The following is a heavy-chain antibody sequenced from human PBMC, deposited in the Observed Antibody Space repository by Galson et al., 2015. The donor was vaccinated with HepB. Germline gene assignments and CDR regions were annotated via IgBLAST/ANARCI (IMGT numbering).Heavy chain of an antibody. CDR1: GFAFSGYA. Sequence: SLRLSCAASGFAFSGYAMHWVSQAPLKGLEWVAYISYDETTKHYADSVKGRFTISRDNSKDTLYLQLNSLRTEDTAVYYCATVAWVVTSGFDIWGQGTMVTVSS. V-gene: IGHV3-30*02. CDR3: ATVAWVVTSGFDI. J-gene: IGHJ3*02. CDR2: ISYDETTK. D-gene: IGHD4-23*01.